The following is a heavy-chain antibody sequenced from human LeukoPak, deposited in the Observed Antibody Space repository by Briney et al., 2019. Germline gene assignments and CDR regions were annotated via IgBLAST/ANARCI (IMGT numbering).Heavy chain of an antibody. V-gene: IGHV5-51*01. CDR3: ARGPSPFIAVAGANFDY. D-gene: IGHD6-19*01. CDR2: IYPGDSDT. Sequence: GESLKISCKGSGYSFTSYWIGWVRQMPGKGLEWMGIIYPGDSDTRYSPSFQGQVTISADKSINTAYLQWSSLKASDTAMYYCARGPSPFIAVAGANFDYWGQGTLVTVSS. CDR1: GYSFTSYW. J-gene: IGHJ4*02.